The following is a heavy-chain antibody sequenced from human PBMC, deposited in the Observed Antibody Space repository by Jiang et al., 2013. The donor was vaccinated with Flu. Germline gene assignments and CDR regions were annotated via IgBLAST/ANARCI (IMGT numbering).Heavy chain of an antibody. CDR1: GFTFSSYE. Sequence: SGFTFSSYEMNWVRQAPGKGLEWVSYISSSGSTIYYADSVKGRFTISRDNAKNSLYLQMNSLRAEDTAVYYCARSPYCTNGVCLHWGQGTLVTVSS. V-gene: IGHV3-48*03. CDR3: ARSPYCTNGVCLH. J-gene: IGHJ4*02. D-gene: IGHD2-8*01. CDR2: ISSSGSTI.